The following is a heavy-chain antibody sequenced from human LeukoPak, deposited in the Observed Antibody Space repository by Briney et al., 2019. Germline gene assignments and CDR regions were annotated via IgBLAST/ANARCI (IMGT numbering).Heavy chain of an antibody. D-gene: IGHD1-20*01. V-gene: IGHV5-51*01. J-gene: IGHJ6*02. CDR1: GYSFTSYW. CDR3: ARHPDNPLTVYGMDV. CDR2: IYPGDSDT. Sequence: GESLKISCKGSGYSFTSYWIGWVRQMPGKGLEWMGIIYPGDSDTRYSPSFQGQATISADKSISTAYLQWSSLKASDTAMYYCARHPDNPLTVYGMDVWGQGTTVTVSS.